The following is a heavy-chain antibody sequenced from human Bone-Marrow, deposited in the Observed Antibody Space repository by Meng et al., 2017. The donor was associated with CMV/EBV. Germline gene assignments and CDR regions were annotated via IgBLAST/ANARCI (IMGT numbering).Heavy chain of an antibody. CDR1: GFTFSRYD. D-gene: IGHD4-11*01. CDR3: ARDRGMTTVTATYYYGMDV. V-gene: IGHV3-13*01. CDR2: VGSAGDT. J-gene: IGHJ6*01. Sequence: GESLKISCAASGFTFSRYDMHWVRQRTGKGLEWVSGVGSAGDTQYPGSVKGRCTISRDNSKNTLYLQMNSLRAEDTAVYYRARDRGMTTVTATYYYGMDVWGQGTTVTVYS.